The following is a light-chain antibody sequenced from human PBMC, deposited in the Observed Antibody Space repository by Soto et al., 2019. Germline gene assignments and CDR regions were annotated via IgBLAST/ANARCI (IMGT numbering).Light chain of an antibody. CDR2: EVS. J-gene: IGLJ1*01. CDR1: SRDVGGYNY. V-gene: IGLV2-14*01. CDR3: SSYTSSSTLEG. Sequence: QSALTQPASVSGSPGQSITISCTGTSRDVGGYNYVSWYQQHPGKAPKLMIYEVSNRPSGVSSRFSRSKSGTTASLTISGLQAEDEADYYCSSYTSSSTLEGVGTGTKGTAL.